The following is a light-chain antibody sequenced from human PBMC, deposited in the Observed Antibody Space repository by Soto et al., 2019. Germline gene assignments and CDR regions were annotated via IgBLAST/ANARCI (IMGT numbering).Light chain of an antibody. CDR1: QSISSW. CDR3: QQYNNWPPWT. Sequence: DIQMTQSPSTLSASVGDRVTITCRASQSISSWLAWYQQKPGKAPKLLIYDASSLESGFPSRFSGTGSATEFILTISSLQPEDFAVYYCQQYNNWPPWTFGQGTKVDNK. CDR2: DAS. V-gene: IGKV1-5*01. J-gene: IGKJ1*01.